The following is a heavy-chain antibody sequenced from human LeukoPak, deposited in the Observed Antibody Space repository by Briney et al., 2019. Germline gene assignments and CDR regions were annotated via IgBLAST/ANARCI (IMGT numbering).Heavy chain of an antibody. CDR3: ARDSGSYYFDY. CDR1: GYSISSGYF. J-gene: IGHJ4*02. V-gene: IGHV4-38-2*02. CDR2: FYHSGIT. D-gene: IGHD1-26*01. Sequence: PSETLSLTCTVSGYSISSGYFWGWIRQPPGKGLEWIGSFYHSGITYYNPSLRSRVTISVEMSKNQFSLKLSSVTAADTAVYYCARDSGSYYFDYWGQGALVTVSS.